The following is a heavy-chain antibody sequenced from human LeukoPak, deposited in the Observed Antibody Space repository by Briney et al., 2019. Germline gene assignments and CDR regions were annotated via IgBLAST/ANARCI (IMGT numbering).Heavy chain of an antibody. D-gene: IGHD4-17*01. CDR3: AKDRGPYGDRFGYFDY. J-gene: IGHJ4*02. CDR1: GFTFDDYA. CDR2: ISWNGGSI. V-gene: IGHV3-9*01. Sequence: GRSLRLSCAASGFTFDDYAMHWVRQAPGKGLEWVSGISWNGGSIAYADSVKGRFTISRDNAKNSLFLQMNSLRTEDTASYYCAKDRGPYGDRFGYFDYWGQGTLITVSS.